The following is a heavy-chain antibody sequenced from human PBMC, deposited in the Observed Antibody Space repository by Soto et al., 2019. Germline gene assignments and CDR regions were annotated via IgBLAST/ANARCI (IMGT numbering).Heavy chain of an antibody. CDR1: GFTFSSYA. Sequence: GGSLRLSCAASGFTFSSYAMHWVRQAPGKGLEWVAVISYDGSNKYYADSVKGRFTISRDNSKNTLYLQMNSLRAEDTAVYYCARGLFRPPVGLLSGRNRFLTWGQGTLVTVSS. J-gene: IGHJ5*02. V-gene: IGHV3-30-3*01. CDR2: ISYDGSNK. CDR3: ARGLFRPPVGLLSGRNRFLT. D-gene: IGHD3-10*01.